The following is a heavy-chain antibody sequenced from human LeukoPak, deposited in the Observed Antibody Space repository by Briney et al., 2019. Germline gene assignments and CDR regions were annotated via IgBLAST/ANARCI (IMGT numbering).Heavy chain of an antibody. D-gene: IGHD5-12*01. J-gene: IGHJ4*02. CDR1: GFTFSSYA. Sequence: GGSLRLSCAASGFTFSSYAMHWVRQAPGKGLEWVAVISYDGSNKYYADSVKGRFTISRDNSKNTLYMQMSSLRGEDTAVYFCARARGRDDGYDYLFDYWGQGTLVTVSS. CDR2: ISYDGSNK. CDR3: ARARGRDDGYDYLFDY. V-gene: IGHV3-30*04.